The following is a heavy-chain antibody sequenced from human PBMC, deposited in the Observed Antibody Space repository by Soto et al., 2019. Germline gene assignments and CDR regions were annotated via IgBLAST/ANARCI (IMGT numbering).Heavy chain of an antibody. J-gene: IGHJ4*02. CDR2: IYYGGST. D-gene: IGHD5-12*01. Sequence: SETLSLTCTVSGGSISRYYWSWIRQPPGKGLEWIGYIYYGGSTNYNPSLKSRVTISVDTSKNQFSLKLSSVTAADTAVYYCARAYGGYADYWGQGALVTVSS. V-gene: IGHV4-59*01. CDR1: GGSISRYY. CDR3: ARAYGGYADY.